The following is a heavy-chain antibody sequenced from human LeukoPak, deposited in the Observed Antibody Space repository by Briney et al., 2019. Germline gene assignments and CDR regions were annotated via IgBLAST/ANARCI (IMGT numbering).Heavy chain of an antibody. CDR2: INHSGST. J-gene: IGHJ6*03. V-gene: IGHV4-34*01. Sequence: SETLSLTCAVYGGSFSGYYWSWIRQPPGKGLEWIGEINHSGSTNYNPSLKSRVTISVDTSKNQFSLKLSSVTAADTAVYYCARHGYCSSTSCYRSGTMDVWGKGTTVSVSS. D-gene: IGHD2-2*02. CDR3: ARHGYCSSTSCYRSGTMDV. CDR1: GGSFSGYY.